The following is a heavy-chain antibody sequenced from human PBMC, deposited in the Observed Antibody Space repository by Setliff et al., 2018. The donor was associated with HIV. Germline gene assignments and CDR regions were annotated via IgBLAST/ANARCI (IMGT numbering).Heavy chain of an antibody. J-gene: IGHJ6*03. D-gene: IGHD1-26*01. V-gene: IGHV4-61*08. CDR1: GGSISSGGYY. CDR2: VYYTGST. CDR3: ARRRPPPSGLYSAYYMDV. Sequence: TLSLTCTVSGGSISSGGYYWSWIRQSPGKGLEWIGYVYYTGSTNYNPSLKSRVTIGVDTSKNQFSLKLTSVTAADAAVYYCARRRPPPSGLYSAYYMDVWGTGTTVTVSS.